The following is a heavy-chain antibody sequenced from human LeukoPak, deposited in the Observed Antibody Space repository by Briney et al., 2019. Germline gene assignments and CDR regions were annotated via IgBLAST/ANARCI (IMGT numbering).Heavy chain of an antibody. CDR3: ARGRWELLDAAFDI. V-gene: IGHV3-30*04. CDR2: ISYDGSNK. D-gene: IGHD1-26*01. Sequence: GGSLRLSCAASGFTFSSYAMHWVRQAPGKGLEWVAVISYDGSNKYYADSVKGRFTISRDNSKNTLYLQMNSLRAEDTAVYYCARGRWELLDAAFDIWGQGTMVTVSS. J-gene: IGHJ3*02. CDR1: GFTFSSYA.